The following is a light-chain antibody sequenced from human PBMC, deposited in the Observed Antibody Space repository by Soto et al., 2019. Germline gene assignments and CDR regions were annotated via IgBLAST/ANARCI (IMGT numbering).Light chain of an antibody. CDR2: WAS. CDR1: QSILFNSNNKNY. CDR3: QQYYGTPLT. Sequence: DIVMTQSPDSLAVSLGERATINCKSSQSILFNSNNKNYLAWYQQKPEQPPKLLIFWASTRESGVPDRFGGSGSGTDFTLTISSLQAEDVAVYYCQQYYGTPLTFGGGTKVEIK. V-gene: IGKV4-1*01. J-gene: IGKJ4*01.